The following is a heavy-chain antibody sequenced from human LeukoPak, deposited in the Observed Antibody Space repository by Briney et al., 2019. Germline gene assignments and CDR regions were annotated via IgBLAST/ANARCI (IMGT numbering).Heavy chain of an antibody. CDR1: GGSFSGYY. CDR2: TNHSGST. Sequence: PSETLSLTCAVYGGSFSGYYWSWIRQPPGKGLEWIGETNHSGSTNYNPSLKSRVTISVDTSKNQFSLKLSSVTAADTAVYYCARHHDSSGPNWFDPWGQGTLVTVSS. D-gene: IGHD3-22*01. J-gene: IGHJ5*02. V-gene: IGHV4-34*01. CDR3: ARHHDSSGPNWFDP.